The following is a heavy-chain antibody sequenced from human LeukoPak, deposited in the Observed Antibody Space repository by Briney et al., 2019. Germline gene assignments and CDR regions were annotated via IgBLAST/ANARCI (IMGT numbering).Heavy chain of an antibody. V-gene: IGHV4-59*01. Sequence: SETLSLTCTVSGGSISSYYWSWIRQPPGKGLEWIGYIYYSGSTNYNPSLKSRVTKSVHTSKNQFSLKPSSVTAADTAVYYCARGPDYSSGWYGYWGQGTLVTVSS. CDR2: IYYSGST. D-gene: IGHD6-19*01. CDR3: ARGPDYSSGWYGY. CDR1: GGSISSYY. J-gene: IGHJ4*02.